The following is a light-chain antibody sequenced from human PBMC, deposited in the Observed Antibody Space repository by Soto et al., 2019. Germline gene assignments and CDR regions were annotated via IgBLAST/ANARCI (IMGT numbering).Light chain of an antibody. Sequence: DIPMTQSPSSLSASVGDRVTITCRASQSINNYLSWYQQKPGKAPKLLVYSASSLQSGVPSRFSGSGSGTDFTLTISSLQPEDFATYYCQQSHTTRAFGPGTKVDIK. CDR2: SAS. V-gene: IGKV1-39*01. CDR1: QSINNY. J-gene: IGKJ3*01. CDR3: QQSHTTRA.